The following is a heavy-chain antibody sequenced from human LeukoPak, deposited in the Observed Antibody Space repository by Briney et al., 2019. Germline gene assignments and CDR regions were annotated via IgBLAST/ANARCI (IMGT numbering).Heavy chain of an antibody. V-gene: IGHV4-34*01. D-gene: IGHD4-17*01. CDR2: INHSGST. J-gene: IGHJ4*02. Sequence: SETLSLTCAVYGGSFSGYYWSWIRQPPGKWLEWIGEINHSGSTNYNPSLKSRVTISVDTSKNQFSLKLSSVTAADTAVYYCARAGGDYGDYVVFDYWGQGTLVTVSS. CDR3: ARAGGDYGDYVVFDY. CDR1: GGSFSGYY.